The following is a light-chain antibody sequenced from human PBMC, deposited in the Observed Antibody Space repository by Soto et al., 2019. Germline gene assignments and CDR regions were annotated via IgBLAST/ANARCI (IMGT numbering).Light chain of an antibody. J-gene: IGKJ4*01. V-gene: IGKV3-20*01. CDR1: QSVGSNY. Sequence: EIVLSQSPGTLSLSPGERATLSCRASQSVGSNYLAWYQQKPGQAPRLLIYGASSRATGIPDRFSGSGSGTDFTLTIRRLEPEDFAVYYCQQYGRSPLTFGGGTKVDIK. CDR3: QQYGRSPLT. CDR2: GAS.